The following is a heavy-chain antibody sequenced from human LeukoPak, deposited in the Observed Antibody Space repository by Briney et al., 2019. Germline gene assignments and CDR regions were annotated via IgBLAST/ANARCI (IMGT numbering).Heavy chain of an antibody. CDR1: GGSFSGYY. CDR3: ARGNDSSVSFDY. V-gene: IGHV4-34*01. J-gene: IGHJ4*02. D-gene: IGHD3-22*01. CDR2: INHSGST. Sequence: SETLSLTCAVYGGSFSGYYWSWIRQPPGKGLEWIGEINHSGSTNYNPSLKSRVTISVDTSKNQFSLKLSSVTAADTAVYYCARGNDSSVSFDYWAREPWSPSPQ.